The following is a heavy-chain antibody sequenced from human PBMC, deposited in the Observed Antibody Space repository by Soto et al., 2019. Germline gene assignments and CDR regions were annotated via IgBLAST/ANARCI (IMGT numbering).Heavy chain of an antibody. CDR2: IYHSGST. D-gene: IGHD2-15*01. Sequence: SETLSLTCAVSGGSISSSNWWSWVRQPPGKGLEWIGEIYHSGSTNYNPSLKSRVTISVDKSKNQFSLKLSSVTAADTAVYYCARASRLGYCSGRSHSFSFDPCGQGTLVT. J-gene: IGHJ5*02. CDR3: ARASRLGYCSGRSHSFSFDP. V-gene: IGHV4-4*02. CDR1: GGSISSSNW.